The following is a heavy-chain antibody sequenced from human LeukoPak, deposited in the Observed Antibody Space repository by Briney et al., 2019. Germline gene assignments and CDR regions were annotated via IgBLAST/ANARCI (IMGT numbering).Heavy chain of an antibody. Sequence: GGFLRLSCVASGFSFSAYAMHWVRQAPGKGLDWVAITSQDVRNNFYADSVQGRFTISRDNSKNTVYLQMNRLRVEDTAVYFCARDKGEGIYYFYMDVWGKGTTVTVSS. J-gene: IGHJ6*03. CDR3: ARDKGEGIYYFYMDV. V-gene: IGHV3-30-3*01. D-gene: IGHD3-16*01. CDR2: TSQDVRNN. CDR1: GFSFSAYA.